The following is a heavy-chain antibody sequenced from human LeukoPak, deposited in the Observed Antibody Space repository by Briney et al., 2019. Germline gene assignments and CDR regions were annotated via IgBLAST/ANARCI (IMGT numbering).Heavy chain of an antibody. J-gene: IGHJ4*02. D-gene: IGHD2-21*01. CDR3: TRGLSDCGGDCYTFDY. CDR2: IRSKAYGGTT. Sequence: GGSLRLSCTASGFTFGDYAMSWVRQAPGKGLEWVGFIRSKAYGGTTEYAASVKGRFTISRDDSKSIAYLQMNSLKTEDTAVYYCTRGLSDCGGDCYTFDYWGQGTLVTVSS. CDR1: GFTFGDYA. V-gene: IGHV3-49*04.